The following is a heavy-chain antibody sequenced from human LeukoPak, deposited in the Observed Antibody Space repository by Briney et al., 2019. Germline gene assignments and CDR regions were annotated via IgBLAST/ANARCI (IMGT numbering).Heavy chain of an antibody. D-gene: IGHD3-9*01. J-gene: IGHJ4*02. V-gene: IGHV1-18*01. CDR2: ISAYNGNT. Sequence: GASVKVSCKASGYTFTSYGISWVRQAPGQGLEWMGWISAYNGNTNYAQKLQGRVTMTTDTSTSTAYMELRSLRSDDTAVYYCARVWPPTGYPRGLSYWGQGTLVTVSS. CDR3: ARVWPPTGYPRGLSY. CDR1: GYTFTSYG.